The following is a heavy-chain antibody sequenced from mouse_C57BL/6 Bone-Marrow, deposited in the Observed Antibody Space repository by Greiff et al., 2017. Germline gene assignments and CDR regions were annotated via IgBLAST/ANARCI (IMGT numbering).Heavy chain of an antibody. CDR3: ASLCSNFNYYAMDY. CDR2: IWTGGGT. Sequence: VQLQQSGPGLVAPSQSLSITCTVSGFSLTSYAISWVRQPPGKGLEWLGVIWTGGGTNYNSALKSRLSISKDNSKSQVFLKMNSLQTDDTARYYCASLCSNFNYYAMDYWGQGTSVTVSS. J-gene: IGHJ4*01. V-gene: IGHV2-9-1*01. CDR1: GFSLTSYA.